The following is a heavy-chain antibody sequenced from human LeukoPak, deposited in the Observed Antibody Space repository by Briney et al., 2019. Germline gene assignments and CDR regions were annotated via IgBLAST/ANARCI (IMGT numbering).Heavy chain of an antibody. CDR3: ARDRGGYDSYYFDY. D-gene: IGHD5-12*01. V-gene: IGHV1-18*04. CDR1: GFTFTSYG. CDR2: ISAYNGNT. Sequence: ASVKVSCKASGFTFTSYGISWVRQAPGQGLEWMGWISAYNGNTNYARKFQGRVTMTADTSTRTAYMELRSLRSDDTAVYYCARDRGGYDSYYFDYWGQGTLVTVSS. J-gene: IGHJ4*02.